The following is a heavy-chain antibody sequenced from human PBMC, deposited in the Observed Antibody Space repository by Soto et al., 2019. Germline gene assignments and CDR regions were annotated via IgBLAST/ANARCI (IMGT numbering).Heavy chain of an antibody. J-gene: IGHJ4*02. Sequence: PGGSLRLSCVVSGFTFNNYWMSWVRQAPGKGLEWVANIKQDGSEKYYVDSVRGRFSISRDNAKNSLFLQMNSLRAEDTAVYYCARRPYGDYGDYFDYWGQGTLVTVSS. CDR1: GFTFNNYW. V-gene: IGHV3-7*01. CDR2: IKQDGSEK. CDR3: ARRPYGDYGDYFDY. D-gene: IGHD4-17*01.